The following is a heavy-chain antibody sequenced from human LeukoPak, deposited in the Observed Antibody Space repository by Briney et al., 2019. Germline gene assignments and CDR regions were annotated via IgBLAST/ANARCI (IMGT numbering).Heavy chain of an antibody. J-gene: IGHJ4*02. CDR3: ARGLFETGDYEET. CDR1: GGSISSSSYY. CDR2: INHSGST. Sequence: SETLSLTCTVSGGSISSSSYYWSWIRQPPGKGLEWIGEINHSGSTNYNPSLKSRVTISVDTSKNQFSLKLSSVTAADTAVYYCARGLFETGDYEETWGQGTLVTVSS. D-gene: IGHD4-17*01. V-gene: IGHV4-39*07.